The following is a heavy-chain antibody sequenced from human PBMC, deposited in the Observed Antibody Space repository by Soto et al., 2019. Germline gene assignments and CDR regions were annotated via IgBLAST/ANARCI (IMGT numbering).Heavy chain of an antibody. D-gene: IGHD2-2*01. CDR2: IYYSGST. V-gene: IGHV4-59*08. Sequence: SETLSLTCTVSGGSISNYYWSWIRQPPGKGLEWIAYIYYSGSTNYNPSLKSRVTISLDTSKNHFSLKLSSVAAADTAVYYCARHVVPAANYFDYWGQGTLVTVS. CDR3: ARHVVPAANYFDY. CDR1: GGSISNYY. J-gene: IGHJ4*02.